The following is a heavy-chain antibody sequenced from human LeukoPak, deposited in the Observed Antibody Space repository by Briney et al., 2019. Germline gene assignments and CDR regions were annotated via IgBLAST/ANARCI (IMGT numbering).Heavy chain of an antibody. CDR2: VNPKTGGT. D-gene: IGHD3-3*01. J-gene: IGHJ3*01. CDR1: GYSFTGYH. CDR3: AREFSSKLEWLAYVTGDDAFDV. V-gene: IGHV1-2*02. Sequence: ASVKVSCKAFGYSFTGYHLHWVRQAPRQGLEWMGWVNPKTGGTNYARKFQGRVTMTRDPSINTVNMELSRLTSDDTAVYYCAREFSSKLEWLAYVTGDDAFDVWGQGTMITVS.